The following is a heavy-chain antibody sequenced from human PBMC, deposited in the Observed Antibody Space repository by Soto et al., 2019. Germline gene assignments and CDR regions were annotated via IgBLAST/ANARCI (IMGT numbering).Heavy chain of an antibody. Sequence: QVQLMQSGPEVKKTGTSVKVSCKASGGTFSSRAISWVRQAPGQGLEWMGGIIPVFGRVNYAEKFQDRVTITADESTGTVYMELSSLRSEDTALYYCANSRGGTFLGYHGMDIWGQGTTVSVSS. CDR1: GGTFSSRA. V-gene: IGHV1-69*01. D-gene: IGHD3-16*01. J-gene: IGHJ6*02. CDR2: IIPVFGRV. CDR3: ANSRGGTFLGYHGMDI.